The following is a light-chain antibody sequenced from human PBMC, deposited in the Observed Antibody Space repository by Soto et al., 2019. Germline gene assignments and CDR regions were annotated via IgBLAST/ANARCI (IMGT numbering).Light chain of an antibody. CDR1: SSDVGGYNY. V-gene: IGLV2-14*01. CDR3: SSYTSSTHNYV. J-gene: IGLJ1*01. Sequence: SALTQPASVSGSPGQSITISCTGTSSDVGGYNYVSWYQQHPGKAPKLMIYDVSNRPSGVSNRFSGSKSGNTASLTISGLQAEDEADYYCSSYTSSTHNYVFGNGTKLTVL. CDR2: DVS.